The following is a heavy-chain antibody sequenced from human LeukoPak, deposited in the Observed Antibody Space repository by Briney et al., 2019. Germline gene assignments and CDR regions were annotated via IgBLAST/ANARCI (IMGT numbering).Heavy chain of an antibody. V-gene: IGHV3-23*01. CDR1: GFTFSNYA. CDR3: ARASQWLPNGVFDY. J-gene: IGHJ4*02. Sequence: GGSLRLSCAASGFTFSNYAMSWVRQAPGKGLEWVSVISGSGGSTYYADSVKGRFTISRDNSKNTLYLQMNSLRAEDTAVYYCARASQWLPNGVFDYWGQGTLVTVSS. CDR2: ISGSGGST. D-gene: IGHD6-19*01.